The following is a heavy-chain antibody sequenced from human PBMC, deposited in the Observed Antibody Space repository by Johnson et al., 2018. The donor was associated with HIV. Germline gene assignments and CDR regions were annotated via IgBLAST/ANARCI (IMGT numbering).Heavy chain of an antibody. CDR1: GFTFSDYY. CDR2: ISSSGSTI. V-gene: IGHV3-11*01. Sequence: QVQLVESGGGLIQPGGSLRLSCAASGFTFSDYYMSWIRQAPGKGLEWVSYISSSGSTIYYADSVNGRFTISRDNAKNSLHLQMNSLRAEDTAVYYCARFGDMATSFHGFDIWGQGTMVTVSS. CDR3: ARFGDMATSFHGFDI. J-gene: IGHJ3*02. D-gene: IGHD5-24*01.